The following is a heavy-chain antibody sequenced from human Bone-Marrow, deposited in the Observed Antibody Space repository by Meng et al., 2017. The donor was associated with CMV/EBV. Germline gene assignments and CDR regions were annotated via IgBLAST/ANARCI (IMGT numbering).Heavy chain of an antibody. D-gene: IGHD1-20*01. J-gene: IGHJ4*02. V-gene: IGHV1-2*02. CDR2: INPNSGGT. Sequence: ASVKVSCKASGYTFTGYYMHWVRQAPGQGLEWMGWINPNSGGTNYAQKFQGRVTMTRDTSISTAYMELSRLRSDDTAVYYCARDRSPNWNLGYFDYWGQGTLVTGSS. CDR3: ARDRSPNWNLGYFDY. CDR1: GYTFTGYY.